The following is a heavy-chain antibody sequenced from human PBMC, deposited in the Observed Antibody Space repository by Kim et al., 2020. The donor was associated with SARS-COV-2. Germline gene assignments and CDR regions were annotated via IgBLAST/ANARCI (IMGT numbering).Heavy chain of an antibody. CDR3: AKGMGRYQLLLDYYYYGMDV. Sequence: RFTISRDNSKNTLYLQMNSLRAEDTAVYYCAKGMGRYQLLLDYYYYGMDVWGQGTTVTVSS. J-gene: IGHJ6*02. D-gene: IGHD2-2*01. V-gene: IGHV3-30*02.